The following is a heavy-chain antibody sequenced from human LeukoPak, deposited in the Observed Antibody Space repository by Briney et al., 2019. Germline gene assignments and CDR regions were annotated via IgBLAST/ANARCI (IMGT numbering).Heavy chain of an antibody. J-gene: IGHJ4*02. CDR2: IYYSGST. Sequence: PSETLSLTCTVSGGSISSYYWSWIRQPPGKGLEWIGYIYYSGSTNYNPSLKSRVTISVDTSKNQFSLKLSSVTAADTAVYYCARVGGGFWYNFDYWGQGTLVTVSS. CDR3: ARVGGGFWYNFDY. V-gene: IGHV4-59*12. CDR1: GGSISSYY. D-gene: IGHD3-16*01.